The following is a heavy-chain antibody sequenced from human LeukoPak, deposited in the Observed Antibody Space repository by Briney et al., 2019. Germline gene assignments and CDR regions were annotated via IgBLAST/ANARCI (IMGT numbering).Heavy chain of an antibody. Sequence: PSETLSLTCTVSGYSISSGFYWGWIRQPPGKGLEWIGSIYHSGSTYYNPSLESRVTISVDTSKNQFSLKLSSVTAADTAVYYCARDRLGLPGYFDYWGQGTLVTVSS. J-gene: IGHJ4*02. CDR2: IYHSGST. CDR1: GYSISSGFY. V-gene: IGHV4-38-2*02. D-gene: IGHD3-10*01. CDR3: ARDRLGLPGYFDY.